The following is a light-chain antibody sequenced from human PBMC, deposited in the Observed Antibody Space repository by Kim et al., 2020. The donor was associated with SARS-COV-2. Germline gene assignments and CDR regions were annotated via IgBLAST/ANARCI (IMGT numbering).Light chain of an antibody. Sequence: QSALTQPASVSGSPGQSITISCTGTSSNVGSHNIVSWYQHHPGKAPKLMIYEGSKRPSGVSNRFSGSKSGNTASLTISGLQAEDEADYYCCSYAGSSPVIFGGGTQLTVL. CDR2: EGS. V-gene: IGLV2-23*01. CDR3: CSYAGSSPVI. CDR1: SSNVGSHNI. J-gene: IGLJ2*01.